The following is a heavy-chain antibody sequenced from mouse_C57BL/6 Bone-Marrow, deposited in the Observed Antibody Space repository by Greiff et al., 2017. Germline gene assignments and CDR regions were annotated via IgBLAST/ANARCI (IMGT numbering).Heavy chain of an antibody. V-gene: IGHV1-69*01. CDR1: GYTFTSYW. CDR2: IDPSDSYT. Sequence: VQLQQPGAELVMPGASVKLSCKASGYTFTSYWMHWVKQRPGQGLEWIGEIDPSDSYTNYNQKFKGKSTLTVDKSSSTAYMQLSSLTSEDSAVYYCARRIYYDYSWYFDVWGTGTTVTVSS. D-gene: IGHD2-4*01. CDR3: ARRIYYDYSWYFDV. J-gene: IGHJ1*03.